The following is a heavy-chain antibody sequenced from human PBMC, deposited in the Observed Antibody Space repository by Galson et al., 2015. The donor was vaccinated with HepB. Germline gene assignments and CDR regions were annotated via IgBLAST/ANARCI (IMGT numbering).Heavy chain of an antibody. Sequence: SLRLSCAASGFTFSSYSMDWVRQAPGKGLEWVSSISSSSSYIYYADSVKGRFTISRDNAKNSLYLQMNSLRAEDTAVYYCARDRVPAAMHYYYGMDVWGQGTTVTVSS. V-gene: IGHV3-21*01. CDR1: GFTFSSYS. CDR3: ARDRVPAAMHYYYGMDV. J-gene: IGHJ6*02. D-gene: IGHD2-2*01. CDR2: ISSSSSYI.